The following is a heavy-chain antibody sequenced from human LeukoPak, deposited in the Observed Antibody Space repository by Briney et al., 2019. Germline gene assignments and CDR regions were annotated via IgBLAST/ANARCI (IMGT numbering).Heavy chain of an antibody. Sequence: PSQTLSLTCTVSGGSISSGSYYWSWIRQPAGKGLEWIGRIYTSGSTNYNPSLKSRVTMSVDTSKNQFSLKLSSVTAADTAVYYCARDCSSTSCYRDFDYWGQGTLVTVSS. V-gene: IGHV4-61*02. J-gene: IGHJ4*02. CDR3: ARDCSSTSCYRDFDY. CDR1: GGSISSGSYY. D-gene: IGHD2-2*01. CDR2: IYTSGST.